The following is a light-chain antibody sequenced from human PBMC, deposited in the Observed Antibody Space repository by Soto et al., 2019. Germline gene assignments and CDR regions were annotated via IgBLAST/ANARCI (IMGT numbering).Light chain of an antibody. V-gene: IGKV1-27*01. Sequence: DIQMTQSPTSLSASVGDRVTITCRASQGIRNFVAWYQQKPGKAPKLLIYAASTLQSGVPSRFSGSGSGTDFTLTINSLQPEDVSTYYCQKYSSAPVFGPGTKVEIK. CDR1: QGIRNF. CDR3: QKYSSAPV. CDR2: AAS. J-gene: IGKJ3*01.